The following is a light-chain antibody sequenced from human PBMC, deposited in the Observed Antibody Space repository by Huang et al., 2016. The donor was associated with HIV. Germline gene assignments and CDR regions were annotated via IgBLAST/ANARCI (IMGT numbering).Light chain of an antibody. CDR3: QQYNKWPRT. J-gene: IGKJ1*01. Sequence: DILMTQSPVTLSVPPGERATLVCRASQYLGSNLAWYQQKPGHPPRLLNYDASTRATGAPARFSGSGSKTDFNLTIDSLQSEDSALYFCQQYNKWPRTFGQGTKLEIK. CDR2: DAS. CDR1: QYLGSN. V-gene: IGKV3D-15*01.